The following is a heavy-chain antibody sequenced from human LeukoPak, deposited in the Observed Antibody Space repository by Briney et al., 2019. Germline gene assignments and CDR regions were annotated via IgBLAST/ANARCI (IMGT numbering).Heavy chain of an antibody. D-gene: IGHD5-12*01. CDR3: AKVRAIVATMSPWFDY. J-gene: IGHJ4*02. CDR2: ISGSGGST. V-gene: IGHV3-23*01. CDR1: GFTFSSYA. Sequence: GGSLRLSCAASGFTFSSYAMSWARQAPGKGLGWVSAISGSGGSTYYADSAKGRFTISRDNSKNTLYLQMNSLRAEDTAVYYCAKVRAIVATMSPWFDYWGQGTLVTVSS.